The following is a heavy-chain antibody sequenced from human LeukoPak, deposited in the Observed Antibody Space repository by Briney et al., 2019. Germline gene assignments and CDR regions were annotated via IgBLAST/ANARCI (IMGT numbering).Heavy chain of an antibody. CDR3: ASGSGSYRTPYYYMDV. Sequence: GGSLRLSCVASGFTVSSNYMSWVRQAPGKGLEWVSVIYSGGSTYYADSVKGRFTISRDNSKNTLYLQMNSLRVEDTAVYYCASGSGSYRTPYYYMDVWGTGTTVTVSS. V-gene: IGHV3-53*01. J-gene: IGHJ6*03. CDR1: GFTVSSNY. D-gene: IGHD3-10*01. CDR2: IYSGGST.